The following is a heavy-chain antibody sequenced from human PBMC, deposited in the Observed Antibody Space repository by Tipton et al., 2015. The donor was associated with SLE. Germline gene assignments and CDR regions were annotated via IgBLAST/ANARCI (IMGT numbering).Heavy chain of an antibody. V-gene: IGHV3-23*01. CDR2: ISGSGGST. Sequence: GSLRLSCAASGFTFSSYAMSWVRQAPGKGLEWVSAISGSGGSTYYADSVKGRFTISRDNSKNTLYLQMNSLRAEDTAVYYCAKSPAALHYYYGMDVWGQGTTVTVSS. J-gene: IGHJ6*02. CDR3: AKSPAALHYYYGMDV. CDR1: GFTFSSYA. D-gene: IGHD6-25*01.